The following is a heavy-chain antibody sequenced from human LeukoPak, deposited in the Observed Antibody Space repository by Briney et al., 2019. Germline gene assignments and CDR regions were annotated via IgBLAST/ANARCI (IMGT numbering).Heavy chain of an antibody. CDR2: ISAYNGKT. V-gene: IGHV1-18*01. D-gene: IGHD2-21*02. CDR1: GYTFTSYG. CDR3: ASREAYCGGDCYSDDWFDP. Sequence: GASVKVSCKASGYTFTSYGISWVRQAPGQGLEWMGWISAYNGKTNYAQKLQGRVTMTTDTSTSTAYMELRSLRSDDTAVYYCASREAYCGGDCYSDDWFDPWGQGTLVTVSS. J-gene: IGHJ5*02.